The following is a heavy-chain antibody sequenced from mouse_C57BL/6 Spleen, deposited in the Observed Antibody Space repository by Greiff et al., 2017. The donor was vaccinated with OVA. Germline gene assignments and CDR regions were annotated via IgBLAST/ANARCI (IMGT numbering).Heavy chain of an antibody. J-gene: IGHJ3*01. CDR1: GCTFTSYG. CDR3: ARGTTVVAPFAY. Sequence: QVQLKESGAELARPGASVKLSCKASGCTFTSYGISWVKQRTGQGLEWIGEIYPRSGNTYYNEKFKGKATLTADKSSSTAYMELRSLTSEDSAVYFCARGTTVVAPFAYWGQGTLVTVSA. D-gene: IGHD1-1*01. V-gene: IGHV1-81*01. CDR2: IYPRSGNT.